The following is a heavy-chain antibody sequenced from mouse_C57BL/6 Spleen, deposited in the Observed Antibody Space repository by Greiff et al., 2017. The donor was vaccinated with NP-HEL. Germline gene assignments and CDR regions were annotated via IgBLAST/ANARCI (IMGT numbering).Heavy chain of an antibody. CDR3: ARQIYYGKGYAMDY. CDR1: GFTFSDYY. V-gene: IGHV5-12*01. J-gene: IGHJ4*01. D-gene: IGHD1-1*01. CDR2: ISNGGGST. Sequence: EVKLMESGGGLVQPGGSLKLSCAASGFTFSDYYMYWVRQTPEKRLEWVAYISNGGGSTYYPDTVKGRFTISRDNAKNTLYLQMSRLKSEDTAMYYCARQIYYGKGYAMDYWGQGTSVTVSS.